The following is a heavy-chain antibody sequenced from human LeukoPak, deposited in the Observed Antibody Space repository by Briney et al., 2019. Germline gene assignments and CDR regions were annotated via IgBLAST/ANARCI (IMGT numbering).Heavy chain of an antibody. CDR1: GFTFSSYG. CDR3: AKDGIFGVVLDYSDY. J-gene: IGHJ4*02. Sequence: GGSLRLSCAASGFTFSSYGMHWVRQAPGKGLEWVAVISYEGSNKYYADSVKGRFTISRDNSKNTLYLQMNSLRAEDTAVYYCAKDGIFGVVLDYSDYWGQGTLVTVSS. V-gene: IGHV3-30*18. D-gene: IGHD3-3*02. CDR2: ISYEGSNK.